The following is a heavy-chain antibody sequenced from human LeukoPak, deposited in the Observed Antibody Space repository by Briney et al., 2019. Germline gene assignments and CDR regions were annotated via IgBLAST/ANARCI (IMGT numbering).Heavy chain of an antibody. CDR1: GGTFSSYA. Sequence: GASVKVSCKASGGTFSSYAISWVPQAPGQGLEWMGRIIPILGIANYAQKFQGRVTITADKSTSTAYMELSSLRSEDTAVYYCARELVYATSSLDYWGQGTLVTVSS. CDR2: IIPILGIA. D-gene: IGHD2-8*01. V-gene: IGHV1-69*04. CDR3: ARELVYATSSLDY. J-gene: IGHJ4*02.